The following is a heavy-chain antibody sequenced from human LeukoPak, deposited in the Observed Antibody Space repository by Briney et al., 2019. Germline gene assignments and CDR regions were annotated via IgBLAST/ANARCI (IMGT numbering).Heavy chain of an antibody. CDR3: AREKFLEWLGRYRAFDI. CDR2: IYYSGST. CDR1: GGSISSGDYY. D-gene: IGHD3-3*01. Sequence: KPSETLSLTCTVSGGSISSGDYYWSWIRQPPGKGLEWIGYIYYSGSTYYNPSLKSRVTISVDTSKNQFSLKLSSVTAADTAVYYCAREKFLEWLGRYRAFDIWGQGTVVTVSS. V-gene: IGHV4-30-4*08. J-gene: IGHJ3*02.